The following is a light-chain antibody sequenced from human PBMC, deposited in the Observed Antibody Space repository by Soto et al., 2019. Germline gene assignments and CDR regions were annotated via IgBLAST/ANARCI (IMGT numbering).Light chain of an antibody. CDR3: QQSYSTPYS. V-gene: IGKV1-39*01. CDR1: QSISSY. J-gene: IGKJ2*01. CDR2: AAS. Sequence: DIQMTQSPSSLSASVGDRVTITCRASQSISSYLNWYQQKPGKAPKLLIYAASSLQSGFPSRFSGSVSRTDFTLTISSLLPEDFATFFCQQSYSTPYSFVQGTKLVIK.